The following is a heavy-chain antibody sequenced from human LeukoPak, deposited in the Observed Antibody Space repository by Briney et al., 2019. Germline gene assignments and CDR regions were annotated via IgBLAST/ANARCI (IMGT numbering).Heavy chain of an antibody. D-gene: IGHD2-2*01. J-gene: IGHJ4*02. Sequence: ASVKVSCKASGYTFTSYGISWVRQAPGQGLEWMGRIIPIFGTANYAQKFQGRVTITTDESTSTAYMELSSLRSEDTAVYYCARPNIRYQLLPLNFDYWGQGTLVTVSS. CDR3: ARPNIRYQLLPLNFDY. CDR1: GYTFTSYG. V-gene: IGHV1-69*05. CDR2: IIPIFGTA.